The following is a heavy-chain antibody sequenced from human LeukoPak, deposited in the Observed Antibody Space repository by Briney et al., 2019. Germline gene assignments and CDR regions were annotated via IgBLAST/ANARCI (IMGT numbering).Heavy chain of an antibody. CDR3: AKGRSGSYPYYYYFDMDV. CDR2: ISDDGSNK. Sequence: GGTLRLSRAASGFTFSSYGMRWVRHAPAKGLEWVAVISDDGSNKYYADSVKGRFTISRDNSKNTLYLQMNSLRAEDTAVYYCAKGRSGSYPYYYYFDMDVWGQGTTVTVSS. V-gene: IGHV3-30*18. CDR1: GFTFSSYG. D-gene: IGHD1-26*01. J-gene: IGHJ6*02.